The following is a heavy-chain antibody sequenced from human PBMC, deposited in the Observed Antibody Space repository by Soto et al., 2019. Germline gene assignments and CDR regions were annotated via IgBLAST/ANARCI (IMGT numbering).Heavy chain of an antibody. V-gene: IGHV3-33*01. CDR3: ARGGGIAAAGPGLYYYYGMDV. D-gene: IGHD6-13*01. Sequence: QVQLVESGGGVVQPGRSLRLSCAASGFTFSSYGMHWVRQAPGKGLEWVAVIWYDGSNKYYADSVKGRFTISRDNSKNTLYLQMNSLRAEDTAVYYRARGGGIAAAGPGLYYYYGMDVWGQGTTVTVSS. J-gene: IGHJ6*02. CDR1: GFTFSSYG. CDR2: IWYDGSNK.